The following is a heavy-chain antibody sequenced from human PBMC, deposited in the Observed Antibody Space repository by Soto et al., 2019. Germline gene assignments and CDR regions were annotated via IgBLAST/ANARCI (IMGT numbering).Heavy chain of an antibody. CDR1: GFSISDHY. Sequence: EVRLVESGGGLVQPGRSLRLSCTASGFSISDHYMDWVRQAPGKGLEWVGRTRDKTNSYTTEYAASVRGRFTVSRDDSKNSLYLQMNSLKTEDTAVYYCVKASGVPYPHFDYWGQGTLVTVSS. CDR3: VKASGVPYPHFDY. J-gene: IGHJ4*02. D-gene: IGHD2-8*01. V-gene: IGHV3-72*01. CDR2: TRDKTNSYTT.